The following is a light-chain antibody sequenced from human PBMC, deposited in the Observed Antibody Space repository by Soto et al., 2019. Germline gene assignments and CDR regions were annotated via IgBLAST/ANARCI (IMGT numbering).Light chain of an antibody. CDR1: QSVNSNY. J-gene: IGKJ1*01. Sequence: PGDRATLSCRASQSVNSNYLAWYQRKPGQAPRRLIYGASNRATDIPYRFSASGSGTDFTLTITRLEAEDFAVYYCQQYDSTPPTFGQGTKVEVK. CDR2: GAS. CDR3: QQYDSTPPT. V-gene: IGKV3-20*01.